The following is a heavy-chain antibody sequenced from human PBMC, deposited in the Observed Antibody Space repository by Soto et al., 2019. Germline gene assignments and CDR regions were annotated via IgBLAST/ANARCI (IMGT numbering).Heavy chain of an antibody. CDR2: INPNSGAT. D-gene: IGHD3-3*01. V-gene: IGHV1-2*02. Sequence: ASVKVSCKASGYTLTVYFIHWVRQAPGQGLEWMGWINPNSGATKYAQKFQGRVTMTRDTSISTAYMELTLLRSDDTAIYYCARGGGTILAPLPWGEGTLVTVSS. J-gene: IGHJ5*02. CDR1: GYTLTVYF. CDR3: ARGGGTILAPLP.